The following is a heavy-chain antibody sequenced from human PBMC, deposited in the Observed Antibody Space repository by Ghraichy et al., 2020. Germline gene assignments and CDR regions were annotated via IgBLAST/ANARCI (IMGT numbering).Heavy chain of an antibody. V-gene: IGHV3-64*01. Sequence: GSLRLSCAASGFTFSSYAMHWVRQAPGKGLEYVSAISSNGGSTYYANSVKGRFTISRDNSKNTLYLQMGSLRAEDMAVYYCARDLRATYYDILTGYYNGYYYYGMDVWGQGTTVTVSS. CDR2: ISSNGGST. CDR3: ARDLRATYYDILTGYYNGYYYYGMDV. J-gene: IGHJ6*02. D-gene: IGHD3-9*01. CDR1: GFTFSSYA.